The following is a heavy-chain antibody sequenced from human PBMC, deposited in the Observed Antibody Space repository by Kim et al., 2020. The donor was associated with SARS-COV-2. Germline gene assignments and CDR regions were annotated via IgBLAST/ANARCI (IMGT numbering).Heavy chain of an antibody. D-gene: IGHD3-10*01. CDR2: VNGGGGST. CDR3: AKGSGFDYYSGMDV. J-gene: IGHJ6*02. Sequence: GGSLRLSCAASGFTFTNYAMNWVRQAPGMGLEWVSAVNGGGGSTYHADSVKGRLTISTDKSKNTLYLQMNNLRGEDTAVYYCAKGSGFDYYSGMDVWGQGASVTVSS. V-gene: IGHV3-23*01. CDR1: GFTFTNYA.